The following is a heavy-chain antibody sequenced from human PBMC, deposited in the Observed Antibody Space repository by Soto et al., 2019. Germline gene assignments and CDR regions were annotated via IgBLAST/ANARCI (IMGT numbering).Heavy chain of an antibody. CDR2: ISAYDDNT. D-gene: IGHD3-22*01. CDR1: GYTFTSYD. V-gene: IGHV1-18*01. J-gene: IGHJ6*02. Sequence: GASVKVSCKASGYTFTSYDISWVRQAPGQGLEWLGWISAYDDNTKYAQTLQGRVSMSTDTSTNTAYMELRSLRSDDTAMYYCARGGYYDSSGSRNYHYYSMNVWGQGTTVTVS. CDR3: ARGGYYDSSGSRNYHYYSMNV.